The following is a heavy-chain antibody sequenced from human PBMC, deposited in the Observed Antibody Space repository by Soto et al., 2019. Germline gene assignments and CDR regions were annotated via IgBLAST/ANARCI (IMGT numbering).Heavy chain of an antibody. J-gene: IGHJ5*02. Sequence: SETLSLTCTVSGGSISSSSDYWGWIRQPPGKGLEWIGSTYYSGSTYYTPSLKSRVTISVDTSKNQFSLKLSSVTAADTAVYYCARMGSGKWNPWFDPWGQGTLVTVSS. CDR2: TYYSGST. CDR3: ARMGSGKWNPWFDP. V-gene: IGHV4-39*07. D-gene: IGHD1-1*01. CDR1: GGSISSSSDY.